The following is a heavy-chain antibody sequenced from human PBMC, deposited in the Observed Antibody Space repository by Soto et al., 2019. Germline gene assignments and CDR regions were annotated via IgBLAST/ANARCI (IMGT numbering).Heavy chain of an antibody. Sequence: LSCEAAVVICNNLWVPGVRQVPGKGLVWVSRIDNSGSSASYADSVKGRFTISRDNAKNTVSLQMNSLRAEDKGVYYCAKDSWNFDLWSQGSLVTGSS. CDR2: IDNSGSSA. J-gene: IGHJ4*02. CDR3: AKDSWNFDL. CDR1: VVICNNLW. D-gene: IGHD1-1*01. V-gene: IGHV3-74*01.